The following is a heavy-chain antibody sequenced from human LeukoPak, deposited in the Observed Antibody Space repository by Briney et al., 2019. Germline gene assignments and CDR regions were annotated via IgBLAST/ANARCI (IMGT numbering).Heavy chain of an antibody. J-gene: IGHJ4*02. CDR3: ARARSLGIHYYFDY. V-gene: IGHV1-69*05. Sequence: ASVKVSCKASGGTFSSYAISWVRQAPGQGLEWMGRIVPIFGTANYAQKFQGRVTITTDESTSTAYMELSSLRSEDTAVYYCARARSLGIHYYFDYWGQGTLVTVSS. D-gene: IGHD1-26*01. CDR2: IVPIFGTA. CDR1: GGTFSSYA.